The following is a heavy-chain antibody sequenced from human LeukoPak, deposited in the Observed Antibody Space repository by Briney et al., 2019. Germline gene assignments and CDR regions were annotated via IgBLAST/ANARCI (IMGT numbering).Heavy chain of an antibody. Sequence: AETLSLTCAVYGRSFSGYYWIWIRQPPGEGLEWIGEINHSGSTNYNPSLKSRVTVSVDRSKSQFSLKLSSVTAADTAVYYCARGESDTMDRRFIFYWGQGIRVTVSS. CDR3: ARGESDTMDRRFIFY. CDR1: GRSFSGYY. V-gene: IGHV4-34*01. J-gene: IGHJ4*02. CDR2: INHSGST. D-gene: IGHD5-18*01.